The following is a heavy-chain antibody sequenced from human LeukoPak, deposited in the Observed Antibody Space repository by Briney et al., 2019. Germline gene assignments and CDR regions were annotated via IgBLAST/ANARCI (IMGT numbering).Heavy chain of an antibody. V-gene: IGHV1-2*02. D-gene: IGHD3-9*01. J-gene: IGHJ5*02. Sequence: EASVKVSCKASGYTFTRYYMHWVRQAPGQGLEWMGRINPNGGGTNYAQKFQGRVTMTRDTSISTAYMELGRLRFDDTAVYYCARAFEGGFDPWGQGTLVTVSS. CDR2: INPNGGGT. CDR1: GYTFTRYY. CDR3: ARAFEGGFDP.